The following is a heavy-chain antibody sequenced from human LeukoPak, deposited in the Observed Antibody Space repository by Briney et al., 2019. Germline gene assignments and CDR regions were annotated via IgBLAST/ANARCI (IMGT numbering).Heavy chain of an antibody. CDR3: ARRRFGDFLVDY. Sequence: GESLKISCKGSGYIFTTYWIAWVRQMPGKGLEGMGVIYPGDSETRYSPSFQGQVTISVDKSITTAYLQLSSLKASDTAIYYCARRRFGDFLVDYWGQGTLVTVSS. CDR1: GYIFTTYW. D-gene: IGHD3-10*01. CDR2: IYPGDSET. V-gene: IGHV5-51*01. J-gene: IGHJ4*02.